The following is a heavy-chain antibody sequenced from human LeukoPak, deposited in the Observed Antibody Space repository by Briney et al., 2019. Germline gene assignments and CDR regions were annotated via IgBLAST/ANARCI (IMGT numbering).Heavy chain of an antibody. D-gene: IGHD3-10*01. CDR3: AKVAKYYYGSETYYFFEH. CDR2: INQDGTEK. V-gene: IGHV3-7*01. CDR1: GFTFTTYW. J-gene: IGHJ4*02. Sequence: GGSPRLSCAASGFTFTTYWMTWVRQAPGKGLEWVANINQDGTEKYYVDSVKGRFTIFRDNAKNSLYLQMNSLRVEDTAVYYCAKVAKYYYGSETYYFFEHWGQGTPVTASS.